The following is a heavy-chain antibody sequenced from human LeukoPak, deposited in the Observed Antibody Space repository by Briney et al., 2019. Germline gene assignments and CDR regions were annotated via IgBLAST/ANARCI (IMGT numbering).Heavy chain of an antibody. CDR3: ARDCQAGVGYYYYVMDV. V-gene: IGHV1-18*01. J-gene: IGHJ6*02. CDR2: ISAYNGNT. CDR1: GYTFTSYG. Sequence: ASVKVSCKASGYTFTSYGINWVRQAPGQGLEWMGWISAYNGNTNYVQKLQGRVTMTTDTSTSTAYMELRSLRSDDTAVYYCARDCQAGVGYYYYVMDVWGQGTTVTVSS. D-gene: IGHD6-13*01.